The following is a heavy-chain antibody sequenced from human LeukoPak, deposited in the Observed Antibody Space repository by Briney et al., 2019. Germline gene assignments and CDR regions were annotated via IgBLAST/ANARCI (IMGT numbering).Heavy chain of an antibody. J-gene: IGHJ5*02. Sequence: SETLSLTCAVSGYSISSGYYWGWIRQPPGKGLEWIGSIYHSGSTYYNPSLKSRVTISVDTSKNQFSLKLSSVTAADTAVYYCARVDTAMAWENWFDRWGQGTLVTVSS. CDR3: ARVDTAMAWENWFDR. CDR2: IYHSGST. CDR1: GYSISSGYY. V-gene: IGHV4-38-2*01. D-gene: IGHD5-18*01.